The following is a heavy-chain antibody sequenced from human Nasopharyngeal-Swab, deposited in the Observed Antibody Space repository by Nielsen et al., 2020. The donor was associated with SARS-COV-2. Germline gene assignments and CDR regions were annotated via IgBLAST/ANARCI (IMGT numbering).Heavy chain of an antibody. J-gene: IGHJ3*02. D-gene: IGHD3-22*01. CDR3: ARRSITMIVVVIGRLDAFDI. CDR2: INHSGST. Sequence: SETLSLTCTVSGGSISSYYWSWIRQPPGKGLEWIGEINHSGSTNYNPSLKSRVTISVDTSKNQFSLKLSSVTAADTAVYYCARRSITMIVVVIGRLDAFDIWGQGTMVTVSS. V-gene: IGHV4-34*01. CDR1: GGSISSYY.